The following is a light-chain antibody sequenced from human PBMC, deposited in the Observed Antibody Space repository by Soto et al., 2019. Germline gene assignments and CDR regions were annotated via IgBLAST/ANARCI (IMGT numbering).Light chain of an antibody. CDR2: DAS. V-gene: IGKV1-5*01. J-gene: IGKJ4*01. CDR1: QSINNW. CDR3: QQYTTYSPLT. Sequence: DIQMTQSPSTLSASVGDRVTFTCRASQSINNWLAWYQQKPGKAPNLLIYDASSLESGVPSRFSGSGYGTEFTLTISSLQPDDFATYYCQQYTTYSPLTFGGGTRVEIK.